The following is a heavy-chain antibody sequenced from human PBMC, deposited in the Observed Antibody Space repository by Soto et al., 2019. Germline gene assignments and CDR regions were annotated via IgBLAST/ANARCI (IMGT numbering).Heavy chain of an antibody. CDR2: ISGSGGST. V-gene: IGHV3-23*01. CDR1: GFTFSSYA. D-gene: IGHD2-15*01. CDR3: AKVPRGPFAEYFQH. J-gene: IGHJ1*01. Sequence: LRLSCAASGFTFSSYAMSWVRQAPGKGLEWVSAISGSGGSTYYADSVKGRFTISRDNSKNTLYLQMNSLRAEDTAVYYCAKVPRGPFAEYFQHWGQGTLVTVSS.